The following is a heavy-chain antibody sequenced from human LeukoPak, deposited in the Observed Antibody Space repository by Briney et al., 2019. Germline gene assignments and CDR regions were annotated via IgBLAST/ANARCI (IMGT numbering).Heavy chain of an antibody. D-gene: IGHD3-10*01. CDR1: GYTFTVYY. CDR3: ARAIVRGVITVGY. Sequence: ASVKVSCTPSGYTFTVYYIQWVRQAPGQGLEWMGWINPHSGGTNYAPKFQGRVTITRDTSISTAYMELSRLRYDDTAVYFCARAIVRGVITVGYWGQGTLVTVSS. J-gene: IGHJ4*02. CDR2: INPHSGGT. V-gene: IGHV1-2*02.